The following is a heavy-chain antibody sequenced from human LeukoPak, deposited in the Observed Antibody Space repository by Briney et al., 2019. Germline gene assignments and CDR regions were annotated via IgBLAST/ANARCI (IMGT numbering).Heavy chain of an antibody. D-gene: IGHD2-2*01. V-gene: IGHV3-21*01. J-gene: IGHJ4*02. Sequence: GGSLRLSCAASGFTFSSYSMNWVRKGPGKGREWVSSISSSSSYIYYEDTVNGRFTISRDNDKNSLYLQMNSLRAEDTAVYYCARGGSTSYLIDYWGQGTLVTVSS. CDR3: ARGGSTSYLIDY. CDR1: GFTFSSYS. CDR2: ISSSSSYI.